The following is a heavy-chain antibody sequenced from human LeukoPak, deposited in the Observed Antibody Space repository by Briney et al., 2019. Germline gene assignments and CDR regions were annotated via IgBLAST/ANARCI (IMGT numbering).Heavy chain of an antibody. CDR3: TRDHCTSSRRYESYSFGMDG. J-gene: IGHJ6*02. CDR2: INPNSGGT. D-gene: IGHD2-2*01. Sequence: ASVTVSHKASGYTFTAYYIHWVRRAPGQGRAWMGWINPNSGGTESAHKFQGRVNMTRDKAISTAYMELSRLGSDDAPVYYCTRDHCTSSRRYESYSFGMDGWGPRATVSVSS. CDR1: GYTFTAYY. V-gene: IGHV1-2*02.